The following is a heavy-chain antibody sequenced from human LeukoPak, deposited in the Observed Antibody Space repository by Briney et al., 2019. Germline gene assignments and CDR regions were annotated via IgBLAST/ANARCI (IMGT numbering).Heavy chain of an antibody. V-gene: IGHV3-21*01. CDR3: ARGAEDSSSWYRRGWFDP. J-gene: IGHJ5*02. Sequence: GGSLRLSWAASGLTVSSYRMEWIRQAPGKGLEWVSSISSSSSYIYYVDSVKGRFTISRDNAKNSLYLQMNSLRAEDTAVYYCARGAEDSSSWYRRGWFDPWGQGTLVTVSS. CDR1: GLTVSSYR. CDR2: ISSSSSYI. D-gene: IGHD6-13*01.